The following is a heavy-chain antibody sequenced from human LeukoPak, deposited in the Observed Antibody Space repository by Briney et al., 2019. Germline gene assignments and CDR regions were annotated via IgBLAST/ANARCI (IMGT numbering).Heavy chain of an antibody. V-gene: IGHV2-5*01. J-gene: IGHJ4*02. CDR3: AHSTYYYDSSGQGGVDY. CDR2: IYWNDDK. Sequence: SGPTLVKPTQTLTLTCTFSGFSLSTSGVGVGWIRQPPGKALEWFALIYWNDDKRYSPSLKSRLTITKDTSKNQVVLTMTNMDPVDTATYYCAHSTYYYDSSGQGGVDYWGQGTLVTVSS. CDR1: GFSLSTSGVG. D-gene: IGHD3-22*01.